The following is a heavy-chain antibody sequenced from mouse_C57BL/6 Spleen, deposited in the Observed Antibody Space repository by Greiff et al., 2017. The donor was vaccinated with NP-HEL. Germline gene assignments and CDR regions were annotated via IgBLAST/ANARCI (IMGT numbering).Heavy chain of an antibody. CDR3: ARGITTVVRYYAMDY. Sequence: VQLQQSGPVLVKPGASVKMSCKASGYTFTDYYMNWVKQSHGKSLEWIGVINPYNGGTSYNQKFKGKATLTVDKSSSTAYMELNSLTSEDSAVYYCARGITTVVRYYAMDYWGQGTSVTVSS. J-gene: IGHJ4*01. V-gene: IGHV1-19*01. CDR2: INPYNGGT. CDR1: GYTFTDYY. D-gene: IGHD1-1*01.